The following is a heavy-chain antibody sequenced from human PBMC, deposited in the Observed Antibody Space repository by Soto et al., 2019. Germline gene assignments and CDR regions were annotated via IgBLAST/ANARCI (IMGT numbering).Heavy chain of an antibody. J-gene: IGHJ5*02. CDR1: GASISTNHHN. Sequence: SETLSLTCTVSGASISTNHHNWAWVRQPPGKGLEWMGNIHYRGDTYFNPSLGSRPSMSVDTSKNQFSLKLTSVTAADTAVYYCARLPTGYPNWFDPWGQGTLVTVSS. CDR3: ARLPTGYPNWFDP. CDR2: IHYRGDT. V-gene: IGHV4-39*01. D-gene: IGHD3-9*01.